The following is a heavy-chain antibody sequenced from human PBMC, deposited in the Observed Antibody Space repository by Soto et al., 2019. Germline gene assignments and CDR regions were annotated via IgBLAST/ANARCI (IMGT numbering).Heavy chain of an antibody. CDR1: GGSISSGGYS. Sequence: PSETLSLTCAVSGGSISSGGYSWSWIRQPPGKGLEWIGYIYHSGSTYYNPSLKSRVTISVDRSKNQFSLKLSSVTAADSAVYYWAGGGGQFWGGEGYPPPPNWLDPGGKGTLVTVPS. J-gene: IGHJ5*02. D-gene: IGHD3-16*01. CDR2: IYHSGST. CDR3: AGGGGQFWGGEGYPPPPNWLDP. V-gene: IGHV4-30-2*01.